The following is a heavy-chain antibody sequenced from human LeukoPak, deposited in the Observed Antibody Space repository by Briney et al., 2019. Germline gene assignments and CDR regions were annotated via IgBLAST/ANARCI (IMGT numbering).Heavy chain of an antibody. CDR1: GFTFSSYA. D-gene: IGHD2-21*02. V-gene: IGHV3-23*01. Sequence: GGSLRLSCAASGFTFSSYAVSWVRQAPGKGLEWVSTLSGSGGSTYYADSVKGRFTISKDNSKTTLYLQMNSLRAEDTAVYYCAKPTGEGLAYCGDNCIEYFQHWGQGTLVSVSS. CDR3: AKPTGEGLAYCGDNCIEYFQH. CDR2: LSGSGGST. J-gene: IGHJ1*01.